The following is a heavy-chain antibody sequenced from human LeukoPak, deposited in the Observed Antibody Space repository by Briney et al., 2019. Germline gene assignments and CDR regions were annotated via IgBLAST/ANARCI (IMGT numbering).Heavy chain of an antibody. J-gene: IGHJ3*02. D-gene: IGHD3-16*01. Sequence: TSETLSLTCTVSGDSINNYYWSWIRQPPGKWLEWIGHISYSGNTNYNPSLRSRVTISVDTSKNQFSLKLSSVTTADTAVYYCARDSYTGAHSEDTFDIWGQGTMVTVSS. CDR3: ARDSYTGAHSEDTFDI. CDR1: GDSINNYY. V-gene: IGHV4-59*01. CDR2: ISYSGNT.